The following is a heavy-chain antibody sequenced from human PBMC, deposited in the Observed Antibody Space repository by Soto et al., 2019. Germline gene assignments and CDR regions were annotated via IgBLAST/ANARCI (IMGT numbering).Heavy chain of an antibody. D-gene: IGHD6-6*01. V-gene: IGHV4-31*03. Sequence: QVQLQESGPGLVKASQTLSLICSVSGESISSGGYYWSWIRHHPGKGLEWIGYIYDSESAYYNPSLKSRVTISMDTSKNHFAMKLSSVTAADTAVYYWARASSSSSAAYYWGQGTLITVSS. CDR1: GESISSGGYY. CDR2: IYDSESA. CDR3: ARASSSSSAAYY. J-gene: IGHJ4*02.